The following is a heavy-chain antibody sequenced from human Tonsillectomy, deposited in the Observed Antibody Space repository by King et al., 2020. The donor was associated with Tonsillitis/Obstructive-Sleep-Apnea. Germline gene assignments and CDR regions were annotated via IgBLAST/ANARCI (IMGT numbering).Heavy chain of an antibody. V-gene: IGHV3-30*01. CDR3: ERNGGDYVWGSYRDMDV. J-gene: IGHJ6*03. D-gene: IGHD3-16*02. CDR2: ISYDGSNK. CDR1: GFTFSSYA. Sequence: QLVQSGGGVVQPGRSLRLSCAASGFTFSSYAMHWVRQAPGKWLEWVAVISYDGSNKYYADSVQGQFPISRDNSKNTLYLQMNSLRAEDTAVYYCERNGGDYVWGSYRDMDVWGKGTTVTVSS.